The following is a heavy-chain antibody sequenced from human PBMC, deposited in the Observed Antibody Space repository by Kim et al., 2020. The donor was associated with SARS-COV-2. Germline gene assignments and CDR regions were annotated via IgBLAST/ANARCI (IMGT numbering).Heavy chain of an antibody. CDR3: ARSDYSNPPFDY. CDR1: GGSISSYY. J-gene: IGHJ4*02. D-gene: IGHD4-4*01. CDR2: IYYSGST. Sequence: SETLSLTCTVSGGSISSYYWSWIRQPPGKGLEWIGYIYYSGSTNYNPSLKSRVTISVDTSKNQFSLKLSSVTAADTAVYSCARSDYSNPPFDYWGQGTL. V-gene: IGHV4-59*13.